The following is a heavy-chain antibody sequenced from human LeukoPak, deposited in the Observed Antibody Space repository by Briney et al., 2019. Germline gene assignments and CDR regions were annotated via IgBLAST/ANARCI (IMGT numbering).Heavy chain of an antibody. D-gene: IGHD2-2*01. CDR2: IYYSGST. J-gene: IGHJ6*03. V-gene: IGHV4-39*07. CDR3: ARDQLLLGYYYMDV. CDR1: GGSISSSSYY. Sequence: PSETLSLTCTVSGGSISSSSYYWGWIRQPPGKGLEWIGSIYYSGSTYYNPSLKSRVTISVDTSKNQFSLKLSSVTAADTAVYYCARDQLLLGYYYMDVWGKGTTVTVSS.